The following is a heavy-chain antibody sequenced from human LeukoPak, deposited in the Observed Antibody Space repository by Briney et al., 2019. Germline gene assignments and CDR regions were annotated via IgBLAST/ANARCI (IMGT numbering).Heavy chain of an antibody. CDR2: ISYDGSNK. J-gene: IGHJ4*02. Sequence: GGSLRLSCAASGFTFSSYGMHWVRQAPGKGLEWVAVISYDGSNKYYADSVKGRFTISRDNSKNTLYLQMNSLRAEDTAVYYCAKWAAVAGTDYWGQGTLVTVPS. V-gene: IGHV3-30*18. CDR1: GFTFSSYG. CDR3: AKWAAVAGTDY. D-gene: IGHD6-19*01.